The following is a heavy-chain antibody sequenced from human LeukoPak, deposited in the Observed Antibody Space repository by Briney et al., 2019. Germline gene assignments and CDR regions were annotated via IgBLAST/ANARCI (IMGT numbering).Heavy chain of an antibody. CDR3: ARGDITMVRGVPRYNWFDP. D-gene: IGHD3-10*01. CDR2: IYYSGST. V-gene: IGHV4-59*01. CDR1: GGSISSYY. Sequence: SETLSLTCTVSGGSISSYYWSWIRQPPGKGLEWIGYIYYSGSTNYNPSLKSRVTISVDTSKNQFSLKLSSVTAADTAVYYCARGDITMVRGVPRYNWFDPWGQGTLVTASS. J-gene: IGHJ5*02.